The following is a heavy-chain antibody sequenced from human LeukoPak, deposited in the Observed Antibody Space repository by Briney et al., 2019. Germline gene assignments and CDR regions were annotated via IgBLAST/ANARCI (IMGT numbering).Heavy chain of an antibody. J-gene: IGHJ4*02. Sequence: PSETLSLTCTASGASISTYYWSWIRQPPGTGLEWIGYIYNNLNTNYKPSLRSRVTISVVTSKIQFSMKLRSVTDEDAAVCYCERHGSTFESWGQGTLVTVSS. CDR3: ERHGSTFES. D-gene: IGHD2-2*03. CDR2: IYNNLNT. CDR1: GASISTYY. V-gene: IGHV4-59*08.